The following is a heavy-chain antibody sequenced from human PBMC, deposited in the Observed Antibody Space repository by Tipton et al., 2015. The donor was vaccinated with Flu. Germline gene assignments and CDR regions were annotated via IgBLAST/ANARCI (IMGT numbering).Heavy chain of an antibody. CDR3: ARSLEGAYYYYYYMDV. CDR2: IYYSGST. D-gene: IGHD3-3*01. Sequence: TLSLTCTVSGGSISSYYWSWIRQPPGKGLEWIGYIYYSGSTNYNPSLKSRVTISVDTSKNQFSLKLSSVTAADTAVYYCARSLEGAYYYYYYMDVWGKGTTVTVSS. J-gene: IGHJ6*03. V-gene: IGHV4-59*08. CDR1: GGSISSYY.